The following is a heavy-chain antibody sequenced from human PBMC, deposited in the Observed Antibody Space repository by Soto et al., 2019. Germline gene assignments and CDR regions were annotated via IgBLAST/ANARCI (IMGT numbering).Heavy chain of an antibody. V-gene: IGHV4-59*01. J-gene: IGHJ3*02. CDR3: ASTLYYDFWSGYYRRYDAFDI. CDR2: IYYSGST. Sequence: SETLSLTCTVSGGSISSYYWSWIRQPPGKGLEWIGYIYYSGSTNYNPSLKSRVTISVDTSKNQFSLKLSSVTAADTAVYYCASTLYYDFWSGYYRRYDAFDIWGQGTMVNVSS. CDR1: GGSISSYY. D-gene: IGHD3-3*01.